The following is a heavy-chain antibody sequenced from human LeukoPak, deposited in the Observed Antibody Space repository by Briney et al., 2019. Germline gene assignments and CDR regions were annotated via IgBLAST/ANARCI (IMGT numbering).Heavy chain of an antibody. J-gene: IGHJ4*02. Sequence: PSETLSLTCTVSGGSISSYYWSWIPQPPGKGLEWLGNIYYSGSTNYNPSLKSRVTISVDTSKNQFSLHLNSVTPEDTAVYYCARAGGYYSGWYGRVQANFDYWGPGTVVTVSS. CDR2: IYYSGST. V-gene: IGHV4-59*12. CDR1: GGSISSYY. CDR3: ARAGGYYSGWYGRVQANFDY. D-gene: IGHD6-19*01.